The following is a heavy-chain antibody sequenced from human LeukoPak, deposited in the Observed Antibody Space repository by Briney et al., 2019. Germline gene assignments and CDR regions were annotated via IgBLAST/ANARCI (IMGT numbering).Heavy chain of an antibody. Sequence: SETLSLTCTVSGGSISGYYWSWIRQPAGKGLEWIGRIYISGSTNYNPSLKSRLTMSVDTSKNQFSLKLSSVTAADTAVYYCARVGQGSGWYFDYWGQGTLVTVSS. CDR3: ARVGQGSGWYFDY. D-gene: IGHD6-19*01. CDR2: IYISGST. V-gene: IGHV4-4*07. CDR1: GGSISGYY. J-gene: IGHJ4*02.